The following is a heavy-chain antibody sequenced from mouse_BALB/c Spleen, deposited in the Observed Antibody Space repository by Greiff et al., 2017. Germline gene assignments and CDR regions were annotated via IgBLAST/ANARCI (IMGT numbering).Heavy chain of an antibody. J-gene: IGHJ4*01. V-gene: IGHV3-2*02. CDR2: ISYSGST. CDR1: GYSITSDYA. CDR3: ARYSLYDYDFLYAMDY. Sequence: EVQLQQSGPGLVKPSQSLSLTCTVTGYSITSDYAWNWIRQFPGNKLEWMGYISYSGSTSYNPSLKSRISITRDTSKNQFFLQLNSVTTEDTATYYCARYSLYDYDFLYAMDYWGQGTSVTVSS. D-gene: IGHD2-4*01.